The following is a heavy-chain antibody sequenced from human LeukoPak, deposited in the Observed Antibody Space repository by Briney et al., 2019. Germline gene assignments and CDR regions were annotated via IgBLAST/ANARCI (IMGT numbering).Heavy chain of an antibody. Sequence: GGSLRLSCAASGFTFSSYSMNWVRQAPGKGLEWVSSISSSSSYIYYADSVKGRFTISRDNSKNTLYLQMNSLRAEDTAVYYCAGERLRYFDWLSLIYFDYWGQGTLVTVSS. V-gene: IGHV3-21*04. CDR3: AGERLRYFDWLSLIYFDY. J-gene: IGHJ4*02. D-gene: IGHD3-9*01. CDR1: GFTFSSYS. CDR2: ISSSSSYI.